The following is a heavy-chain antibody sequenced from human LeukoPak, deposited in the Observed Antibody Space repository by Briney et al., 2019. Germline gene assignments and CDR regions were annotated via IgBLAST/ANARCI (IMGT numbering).Heavy chain of an antibody. V-gene: IGHV1-24*01. D-gene: IGHD3-10*01. Sequence: ASVKVSCKVSGYTLTELSMHWVQQAPGKGLEWMGGFDPEDGETIYAQKFQGRVTMTEDTSTDTAYMELSSLRSEDTAVYYCATDLTYHSMVRGVIGSYWGQGTLVTVSS. J-gene: IGHJ4*02. CDR1: GYTLTELS. CDR3: ATDLTYHSMVRGVIGSY. CDR2: FDPEDGET.